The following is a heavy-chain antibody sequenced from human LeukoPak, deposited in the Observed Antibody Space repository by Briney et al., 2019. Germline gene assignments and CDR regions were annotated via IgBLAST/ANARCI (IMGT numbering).Heavy chain of an antibody. Sequence: PGGSLRLSCAASGFTFSSSEMIWVRQAPGKGLEWISYFSGSDSIRNYADSVKGRFTISRDNAKNSLSLQMNSLRAEDTAVYYCATVYYDSSGHYWAWGQGTLVTVSS. CDR1: GFTFSSSE. D-gene: IGHD3-22*01. CDR2: FSGSDSIR. V-gene: IGHV3-48*03. J-gene: IGHJ1*01. CDR3: ATVYYDSSGHYWA.